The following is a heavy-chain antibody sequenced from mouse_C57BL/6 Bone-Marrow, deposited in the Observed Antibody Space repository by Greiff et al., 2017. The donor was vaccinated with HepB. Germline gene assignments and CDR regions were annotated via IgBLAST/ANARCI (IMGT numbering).Heavy chain of an antibody. CDR1: GYTFPSYT. Sequence: VKLPESGAELARPGASVKMSCKASGYTFPSYTMHWVKQRPGQGPEWIGYINPSSGYTKYNQKFKDKATLTADKSSSTAYMQLSSLTSEDSAVYYCARWAYGNPFDYWGQGTTLTVSS. J-gene: IGHJ2*01. CDR2: INPSSGYT. V-gene: IGHV1-4*01. D-gene: IGHD2-1*01. CDR3: ARWAYGNPFDY.